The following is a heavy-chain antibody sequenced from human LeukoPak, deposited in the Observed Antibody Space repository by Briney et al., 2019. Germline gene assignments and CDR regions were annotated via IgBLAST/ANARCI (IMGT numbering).Heavy chain of an antibody. J-gene: IGHJ5*02. CDR3: ARDSSLKRSFDL. CDR1: GGSISSGSYY. Sequence: SETLSLTCTVSGGSISSGSYYWSWIRQPAGKGLEWIGRIYTSGSTNYNPSLKSRVTMSVDTSNNQIFLKLSSVTAADTAFYYCARDSSLKRSFDLWGQGTLVTVSS. V-gene: IGHV4-61*02. CDR2: IYTSGST.